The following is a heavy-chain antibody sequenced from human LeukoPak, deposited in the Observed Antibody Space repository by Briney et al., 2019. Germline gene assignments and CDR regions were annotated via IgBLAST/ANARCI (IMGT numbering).Heavy chain of an antibody. CDR3: ARHTWIQLWLYHYYYMDV. V-gene: IGHV3-7*01. J-gene: IGHJ6*03. D-gene: IGHD5-18*01. CDR1: GFTFSSYW. CDR2: IKQDGSEK. Sequence: GGSLRLSCAASGFTFSSYWMSWVRQAPGKGLEWVANIKQDGSEKYYVDSVKGRFTISRDNAKNSLYLQMNSLRAEDTAVYYCARHTWIQLWLYHYYYMDVWGKGTTVTVSS.